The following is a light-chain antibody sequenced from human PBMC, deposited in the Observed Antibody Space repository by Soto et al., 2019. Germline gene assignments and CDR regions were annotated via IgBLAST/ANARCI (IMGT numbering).Light chain of an antibody. V-gene: IGKV1-39*01. CDR3: QKYNSAPQT. Sequence: DNQRAQSPSSLSASVGDRVTMACRASQSTRMYLNWYQQKPGKAPVLLIYAASSLQSGVPSRFSGSGSGTEFTLTISSLQPEDVATYYCQKYNSAPQTFGQGTKVDIK. CDR1: QSTRMY. J-gene: IGKJ1*01. CDR2: AAS.